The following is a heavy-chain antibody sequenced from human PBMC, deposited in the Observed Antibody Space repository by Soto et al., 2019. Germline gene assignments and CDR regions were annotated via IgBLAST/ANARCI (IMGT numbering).Heavy chain of an antibody. D-gene: IGHD3-10*01. CDR1: GISIDNYY. CDR3: ARGLLSYGWFDP. V-gene: IGHV4-4*07. Sequence: SETLSLTCTVSGISIDNYYCSWIRQSAGKGLEWIGRIYSSGTTNYNPSLKSRVTISVDTSKNQFSLKLSSVTAADTAVYYCARGLLSYGWFDPWGQGTLVTVSS. J-gene: IGHJ5*02. CDR2: IYSSGTT.